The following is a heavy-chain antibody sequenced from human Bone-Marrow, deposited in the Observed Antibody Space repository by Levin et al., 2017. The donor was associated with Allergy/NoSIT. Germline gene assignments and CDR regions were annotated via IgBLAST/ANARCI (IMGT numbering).Heavy chain of an antibody. CDR2: TSYDESDK. V-gene: IGHV3-30*18. CDR1: GFTFSNYA. J-gene: IGHJ4*02. CDR3: AKGGATVTHLDY. D-gene: IGHD4-17*01. Sequence: PGGSLRLSCAGSGFTFSNYAMHWVRQAPGKGLEWVATTSYDESDKNYADSVRGRFTISKDNSKKTLYLQMSSLRAEDTAVYFCAKGGATVTHLDYWGQGTLVTVSS.